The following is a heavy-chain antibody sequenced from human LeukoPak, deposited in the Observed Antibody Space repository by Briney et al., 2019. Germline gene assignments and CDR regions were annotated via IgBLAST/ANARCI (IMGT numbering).Heavy chain of an antibody. Sequence: GGSLRLSCAASGFTFSSYGMHWVRQAPGKGLEWVAVIWYDGSNKYYADSGKGRFTISRDNSKNTLYLQMNRLRAEDTAVYYCARGWQSGSPDYWGQGTLVTVSS. CDR2: IWYDGSNK. CDR3: ARGWQSGSPDY. V-gene: IGHV3-33*01. J-gene: IGHJ4*02. D-gene: IGHD1-26*01. CDR1: GFTFSSYG.